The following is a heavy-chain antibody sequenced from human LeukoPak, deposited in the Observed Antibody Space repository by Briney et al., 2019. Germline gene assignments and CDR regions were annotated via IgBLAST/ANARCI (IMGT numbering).Heavy chain of an antibody. J-gene: IGHJ3*02. CDR2: ISGNGGRT. CDR1: GFTFNNYG. Sequence: GGSLRLSCAASGFTFNNYGMSWVRQAPGKGLEWVSFISGNGGRTDYAESVKGRFTISRDNSKKMVYLQMNSLRDEDTATYYCAKDPNGDYVGAFDMWGQGTMVTVSS. CDR3: AKDPNGDYVGAFDM. D-gene: IGHD4-17*01. V-gene: IGHV3-23*01.